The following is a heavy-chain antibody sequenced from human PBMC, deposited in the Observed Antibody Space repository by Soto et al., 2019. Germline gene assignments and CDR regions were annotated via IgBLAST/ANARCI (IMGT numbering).Heavy chain of an antibody. V-gene: IGHV4-34*01. CDR3: ARVRGMVRGVMMYYCMDV. CDR2: INHSGST. J-gene: IGHJ6*02. CDR1: GGSFSGYY. D-gene: IGHD3-10*01. Sequence: SETLSLTCAVYGGSFSGYYWSWIRQPPGKGLEWIGEINHSGSTNYNPSLKSRVTISVDTSKNQFSLKLSSVTAADTAVYYCARVRGMVRGVMMYYCMDVWGQGTTVTVSS.